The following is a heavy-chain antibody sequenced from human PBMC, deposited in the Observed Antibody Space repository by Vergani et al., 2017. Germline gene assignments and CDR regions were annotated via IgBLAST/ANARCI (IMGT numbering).Heavy chain of an antibody. J-gene: IGHJ4*02. V-gene: IGHV4-39*01. CDR2: IYYSGST. D-gene: IGHD3-10*01. Sequence: QLQLQQSGPGLVKPSETLSLTCTVSGGSISSSSYYWGWLRQPPGKGLEWIGSIYYSGSTYYHPYLKSRVTISVGTSKNQFSLKLSSVTAADTAGYYGAGLVLRGSGFDYWGQGTLVTVSS. CDR1: GGSISSSSYY. CDR3: AGLVLRGSGFDY.